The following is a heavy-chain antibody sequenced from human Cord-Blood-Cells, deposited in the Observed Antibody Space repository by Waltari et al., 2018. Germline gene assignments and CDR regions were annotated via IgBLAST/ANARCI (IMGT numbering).Heavy chain of an antibody. CDR1: GGSIRSGGYS. CDR3: ARESSSYRVVVPLFDY. J-gene: IGHJ4*02. CDR2: IYYSGST. D-gene: IGHD3-22*01. V-gene: IGHV4-31*03. Sequence: QVQLQESGPGLVKPSQTLSLTCTVSGGSIRSGGYSWSWLRQHPGKGLEWIGYIYYSGSTYYNPSLKSRVTISVDTSKNQFSLKLSSVTAADTAVYYCARESSSYRVVVPLFDYWGQGTLVTVSS.